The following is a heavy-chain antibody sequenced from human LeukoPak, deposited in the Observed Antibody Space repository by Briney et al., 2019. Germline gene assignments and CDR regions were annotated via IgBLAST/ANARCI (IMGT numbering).Heavy chain of an antibody. CDR2: IYHSGST. CDR1: GGSISSGGYY. V-gene: IGHV4-30-2*01. J-gene: IGHJ6*03. D-gene: IGHD5/OR15-5a*01. Sequence: SETLSLTCTVSGGSISSGGYYWSWIRQPPGKGLEWIGYIYHSGSTYYNPSLKSRVTISVDRSKNQFSLKLSSVTAADTAVYYCASSLAPSTIAYMDVWGKGTTVTVSS. CDR3: ASSLAPSTIAYMDV.